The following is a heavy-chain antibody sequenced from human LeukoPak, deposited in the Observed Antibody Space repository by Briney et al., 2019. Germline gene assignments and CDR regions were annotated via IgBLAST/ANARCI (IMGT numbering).Heavy chain of an antibody. V-gene: IGHV3-48*02. Sequence: GGSLRLSCAASGFTFRSHSMSWFRQAPGKGLEWISYIGSGTNTIYYADSVRGRFSISRDNAMNPLSLQMNSLRDEDTALYFCARGGGHYWGQGTLVIVSS. D-gene: IGHD3-16*01. J-gene: IGHJ4*02. CDR2: IGSGTNTI. CDR3: ARGGGHY. CDR1: GFTFRSHS.